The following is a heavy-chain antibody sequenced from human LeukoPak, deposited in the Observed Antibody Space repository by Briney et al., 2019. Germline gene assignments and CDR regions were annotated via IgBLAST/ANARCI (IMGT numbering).Heavy chain of an antibody. Sequence: SETLSLTCTVSDDSISDYYRGWLRQPPGKGLEWIGYIYYSGSTNYNPSLKSRVTISVDTSKNQFSLKLSSVTAADTAVYYCARGALTTVPLDDWGQGTMVTVSS. V-gene: IGHV4-59*01. CDR1: DDSISDYY. D-gene: IGHD4-17*01. CDR2: IYYSGST. J-gene: IGHJ3*01. CDR3: ARGALTTVPLDD.